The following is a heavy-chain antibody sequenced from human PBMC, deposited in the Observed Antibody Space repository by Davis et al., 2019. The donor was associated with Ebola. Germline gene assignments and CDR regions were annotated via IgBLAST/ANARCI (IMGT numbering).Heavy chain of an antibody. CDR3: ARTLGPNAWSYLDF. CDR2: ISIYNGNT. J-gene: IGHJ4*02. D-gene: IGHD2-2*01. V-gene: IGHV1-18*01. Sequence: ASVKVSCKASGYTFSEYGISWVRQAPGQGLEWMGWISIYNGNTVYAQKIQGRVTMTTDTSTATAYMELRDLRSDDTAIFYCARTLGPNAWSYLDFWGQGTPVTVSS. CDR1: GYTFSEYG.